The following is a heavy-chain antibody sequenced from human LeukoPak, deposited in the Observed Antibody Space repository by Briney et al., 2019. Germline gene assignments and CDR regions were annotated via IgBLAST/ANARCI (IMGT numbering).Heavy chain of an antibody. CDR2: INPNSGGT. Sequence: ASVKVSCKASGYTFTGYYMHWVRQAPGQGLEWMGWINPNSGGTNYAQKFQGWVTMTRDTSISTAYMELSRLRSDDTAVYYCARAGAVEMTPLDYWGQGTLVTVSS. D-gene: IGHD5-24*01. CDR3: ARAGAVEMTPLDY. J-gene: IGHJ4*02. CDR1: GYTFTGYY. V-gene: IGHV1-2*04.